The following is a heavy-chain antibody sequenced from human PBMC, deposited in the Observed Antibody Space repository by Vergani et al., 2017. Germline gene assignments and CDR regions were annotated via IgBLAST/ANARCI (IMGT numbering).Heavy chain of an antibody. J-gene: IGHJ4*02. CDR2: IYPGDSDT. Sequence: EVQLVQSGAEVKKPGESLKISCKGSGYSFTSYWIGWVRQMPGKGLEWMGIIYPGDSDTRYSPSFQGQVTISADKSISTAYLQWSSLKASDTAMYYWARRSSRWGWNVRTSGLLFDYWGQGTLVTVSS. V-gene: IGHV5-51*03. CDR3: ARRSSRWGWNVRTSGLLFDY. D-gene: IGHD1-1*01. CDR1: GYSFTSYW.